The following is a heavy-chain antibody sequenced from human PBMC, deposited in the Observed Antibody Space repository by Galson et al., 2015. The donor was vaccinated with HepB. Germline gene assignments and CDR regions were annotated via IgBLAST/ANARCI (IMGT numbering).Heavy chain of an antibody. J-gene: IGHJ3*02. CDR2: INHSGST. D-gene: IGHD3-16*01. Sequence: SETLSLTCAVYGGSFSGYYWSWIRQPPGKGLEWIGEINHSGSTNYNPSLKSRVTISVDTSKNQFSLKLSSVTAADTAVYYCARGLMRWITFGGGAFDIWGQGTMVTVSS. V-gene: IGHV4-34*01. CDR3: ARGLMRWITFGGGAFDI. CDR1: GGSFSGYY.